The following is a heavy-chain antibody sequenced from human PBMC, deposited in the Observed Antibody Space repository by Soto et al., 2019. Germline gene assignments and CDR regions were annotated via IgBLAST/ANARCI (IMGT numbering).Heavy chain of an antibody. CDR1: GFTFSSYA. V-gene: IGHV3-23*01. Sequence: LSLTCAASGFTFSSYAMSWVRQAPGKGLEWVSAISGSGGSTYYADSVKGRFTISRDNSKNTLYLQMNSLRAEDTAVYYCAKDYYGSGSYYFDYWGQGTLVTVSS. J-gene: IGHJ4*02. D-gene: IGHD3-10*01. CDR2: ISGSGGST. CDR3: AKDYYGSGSYYFDY.